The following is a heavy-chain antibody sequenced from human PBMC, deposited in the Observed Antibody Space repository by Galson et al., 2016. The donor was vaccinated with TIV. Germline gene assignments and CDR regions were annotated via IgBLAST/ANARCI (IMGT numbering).Heavy chain of an antibody. CDR1: GGSVSRAHSY. CDR3: ARETSTVVTVDYFYYYMEV. D-gene: IGHD4-23*01. V-gene: IGHV4-61*01. CDR2: IYYSGST. J-gene: IGHJ6*03. Sequence: SETLSLTCTVSGGSVSRAHSYWTWIRQPPGKGLEYIGYIYYSGSTNYNPSLESRVTISRDTSKNRLSLKLSPVTAADTAVYYCARETSTVVTVDYFYYYMEVWGKGTTVTVS.